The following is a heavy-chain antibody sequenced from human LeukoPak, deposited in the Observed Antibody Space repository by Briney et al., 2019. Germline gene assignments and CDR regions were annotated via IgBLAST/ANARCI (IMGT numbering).Heavy chain of an antibody. CDR3: ARARGGESAMYYMDV. V-gene: IGHV1-18*01. CDR1: GYTFTNYG. J-gene: IGHJ6*03. Sequence: ASVKVSRKASGYTFTNYGLSWVRQAPGQGLEWMGWISAYNGNTNYAQKLQGRVTMTTDTSTSTAYMELRSLRSDDTAVYYCARARGGESAMYYMDVWGKGTTVTVSS. CDR2: ISAYNGNT. D-gene: IGHD3-10*01.